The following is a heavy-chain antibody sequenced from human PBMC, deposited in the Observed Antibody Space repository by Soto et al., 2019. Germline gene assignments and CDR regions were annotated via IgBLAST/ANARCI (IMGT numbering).Heavy chain of an antibody. CDR2: IIPLFGTA. Sequence: QVQLVQSGAEVKKPGSSVKVSCKASGGAFSRYAINWVRQAPGHGLEWMGGIIPLFGTAKYAQKFQDRVTMTADESTSTAHMELRSLRSEDTAVYYCARNYGHDCSGDNCYFYLWGQGTLVTVSS. CDR1: GGAFSRYA. CDR3: ARNYGHDCSGDNCYFYL. V-gene: IGHV1-69*01. J-gene: IGHJ4*02. D-gene: IGHD2-15*01.